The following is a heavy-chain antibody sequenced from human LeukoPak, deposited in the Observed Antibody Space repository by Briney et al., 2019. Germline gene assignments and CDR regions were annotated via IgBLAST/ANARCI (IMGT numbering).Heavy chain of an antibody. CDR2: ITASGTAM. D-gene: IGHD1-26*01. CDR3: ASSGSYRFDY. J-gene: IGHJ4*02. CDR1: GITFSSYS. Sequence: PGESLRLSCAASGITFSSYSMNWVRQAPGKGLEWVSHITASGTAMFYADSVKGRFTISRDNAKNSLYLQMNSLRDEDTAVYYCASSGSYRFDYWGQGTLVTVSS. V-gene: IGHV3-48*02.